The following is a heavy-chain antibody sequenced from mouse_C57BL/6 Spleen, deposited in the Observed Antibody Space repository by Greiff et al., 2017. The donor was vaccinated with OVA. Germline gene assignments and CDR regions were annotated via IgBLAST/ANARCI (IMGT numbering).Heavy chain of an antibody. D-gene: IGHD1-1*01. CDR1: GYSITSGYY. Sequence: EVKLMESGPGLVKPSQSLSLTCSVTGYSITSGYYWNWIRQFPGNKLEWMGYISYDGSNNYNPSLKNRISITRDTSKNQFFLKLNSVTTEDTATYYCARGIITTVWVDYWGQGTSVTVSS. CDR3: ARGIITTVWVDY. J-gene: IGHJ4*01. CDR2: ISYDGSN. V-gene: IGHV3-6*01.